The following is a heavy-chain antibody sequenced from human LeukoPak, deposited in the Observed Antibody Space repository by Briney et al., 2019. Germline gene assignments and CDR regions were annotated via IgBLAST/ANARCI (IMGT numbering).Heavy chain of an antibody. V-gene: IGHV4-30-4*01. CDR1: GGSISSGDYY. J-gene: IGHJ4*02. Sequence: PSQTLSLTCTVSGGSISSGDYYWSWIRQPPGKGLEWIGYIYYSGSTYYNPSLKSRVTISVDTSKNQFSLKLSSVTAADTAVYYCAREGARYSYGHDLDYWGQGTLVTVSS. CDR2: IYYSGST. D-gene: IGHD5-18*01. CDR3: AREGARYSYGHDLDY.